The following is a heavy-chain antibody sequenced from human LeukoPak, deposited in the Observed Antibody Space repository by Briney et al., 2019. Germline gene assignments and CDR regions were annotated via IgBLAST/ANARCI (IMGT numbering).Heavy chain of an antibody. V-gene: IGHV1-69*13. D-gene: IGHD3-22*01. CDR2: IIPIFGTA. CDR1: GGTFSSYA. CDR3: ARVTTYYYDSSGYLSFYHGAFDI. Sequence: ASVKVSCTASGGTFSSYAISWVRQAPGQGLEWMGGIIPIFGTANYAQKFQGRVTITADESTSTAYMELSSLRSEDTAVCYCARVTTYYYDSSGYLSFYHGAFDIWGQGTMVTVSS. J-gene: IGHJ3*02.